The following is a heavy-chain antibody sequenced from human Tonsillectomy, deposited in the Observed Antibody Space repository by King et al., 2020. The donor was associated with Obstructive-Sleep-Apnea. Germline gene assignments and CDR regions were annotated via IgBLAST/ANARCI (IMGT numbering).Heavy chain of an antibody. D-gene: IGHD3-22*01. J-gene: IGHJ4*02. CDR1: GFTFSSYA. Sequence: VQLVESGGGVVQPGRSLRLSCAASGFTFSSYAMHWVRQAPGKGLEGVAVISYDGSNKYYADSVKGRFTISRDNSKNTLYLQMNSLGAEETAVYYCARDHYDSSGYGYFDYWGQGTLVTVSS. CDR3: ARDHYDSSGYGYFDY. CDR2: ISYDGSNK. V-gene: IGHV3-30*04.